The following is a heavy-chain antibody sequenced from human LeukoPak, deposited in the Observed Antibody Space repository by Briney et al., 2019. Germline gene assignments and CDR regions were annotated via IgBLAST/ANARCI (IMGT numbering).Heavy chain of an antibody. CDR1: GFTFSSYA. CDR3: AEGSGYYYAPTLEYFQH. V-gene: IGHV3-30*04. Sequence: GGSLRLSCAASGFTFSSYAMHWVRQAPGKGLEWVALIPYDGSNKYYADSVKGRFTVSRDNSKNTLYLQMNSLRAEDTAVYYCAEGSGYYYAPTLEYFQHWGQGTLVTVSS. CDR2: IPYDGSNK. D-gene: IGHD3-22*01. J-gene: IGHJ1*01.